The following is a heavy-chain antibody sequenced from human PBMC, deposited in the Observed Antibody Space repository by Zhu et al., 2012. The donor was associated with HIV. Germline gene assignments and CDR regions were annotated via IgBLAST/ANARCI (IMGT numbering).Heavy chain of an antibody. CDR2: MSYSGST. Sequence: QVQLQESGPGLVKPSQTLSLTCTVSGDSISSGNYYWTWIRQPPGKGLEWIGYMSYSGSTYYNPSLKSRVTISVDTSKNQFSLKATSVTAADTAIYFCAREWNSGYKGYAFDIWARDNGH. D-gene: IGHD5-12*01. J-gene: IGHJ3*02. V-gene: IGHV4-30-4*01. CDR1: GDSISSGNYY. CDR3: AREWNSGYKGYAFDI.